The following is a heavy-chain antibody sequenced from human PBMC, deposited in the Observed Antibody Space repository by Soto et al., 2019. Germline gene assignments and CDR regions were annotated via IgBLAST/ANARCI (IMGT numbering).Heavy chain of an antibody. CDR3: AKNGQPPYYYYGMDV. Sequence: QGQLVQSGPEVKTPGASVKVSCKASGYTFSRYGISWVRQAPGQGLEWMGWISGYNGDTKYAQKVQGRVTMTIDTSXXTAYMELRSLTSDDTAIYYCAKNGQPPYYYYGMDVWGQGTTVTVSS. J-gene: IGHJ6*02. CDR2: ISGYNGDT. D-gene: IGHD2-8*01. CDR1: GYTFSRYG. V-gene: IGHV1-18*01.